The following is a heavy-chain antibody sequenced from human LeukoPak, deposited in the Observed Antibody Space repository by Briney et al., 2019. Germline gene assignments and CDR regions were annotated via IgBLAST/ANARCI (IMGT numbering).Heavy chain of an antibody. V-gene: IGHV4-31*03. CDR3: ARDRGGYGGVFDS. CDR2: VYYTGSI. D-gene: IGHD4-23*01. J-gene: IGHJ4*02. Sequence: SETLSLTCTGSGGFISTASFYWTWIRGCPGGGVVWIGYVYYTGSIYYNPSLNSRVTMSVDTSNNQFSLRLTSLTAADTAVYYCARDRGGYGGVFDSWGPGTLVTVSS. CDR1: GGFISTASFY.